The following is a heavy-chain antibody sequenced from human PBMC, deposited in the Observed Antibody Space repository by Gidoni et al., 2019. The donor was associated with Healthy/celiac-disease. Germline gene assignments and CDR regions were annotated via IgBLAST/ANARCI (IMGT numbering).Heavy chain of an antibody. Sequence: QVQLQESGPGLVKPSQTLSLTCPVSGGSISSGGYYWSWIRQHPGKGLEWIGYIYYSGSTYYNPSLKSRVTISVDTSKNQFSLKLSSVTAADTAVYYCARGDNWGGAFDIWGQGTMVTVSS. CDR1: GGSISSGGYY. D-gene: IGHD7-27*01. CDR3: ARGDNWGGAFDI. V-gene: IGHV4-31*03. J-gene: IGHJ3*02. CDR2: IYYSGST.